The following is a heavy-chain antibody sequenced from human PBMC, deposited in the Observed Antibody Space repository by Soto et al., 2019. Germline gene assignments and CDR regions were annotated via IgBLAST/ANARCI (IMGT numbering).Heavy chain of an antibody. Sequence: GGSLRLSCAASGFTFSSYAMSWVRQAPGKGLEWVSAISGSGGSTYYADSVKGRFTISRDNSKNTLYLQMNSLRAEDTAVYYCAANTRYFDWLGSGYYYYGMDVWGQGTTVTAP. CDR1: GFTFSSYA. CDR2: ISGSGGST. CDR3: AANTRYFDWLGSGYYYYGMDV. D-gene: IGHD3-9*01. J-gene: IGHJ6*02. V-gene: IGHV3-23*01.